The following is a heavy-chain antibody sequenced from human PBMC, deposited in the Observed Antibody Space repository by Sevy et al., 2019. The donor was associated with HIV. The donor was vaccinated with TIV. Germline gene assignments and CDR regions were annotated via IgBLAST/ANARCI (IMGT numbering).Heavy chain of an antibody. CDR1: GFTFSDYY. CDR2: LSDSGSTI. V-gene: IGHV3-11*01. D-gene: IGHD6-19*01. Sequence: GGSLRLSCAASGFTFSDYYMIWIRQAPGKGLEWVSYLSDSGSTIYYADSVKGRFTVSRDNAKNSLYLQMNSLRAEDTAVYYCARLGGGEGAYLGNGWYSDYWGQGTLVTVSS. CDR3: ARLGGGEGAYLGNGWYSDY. J-gene: IGHJ4*02.